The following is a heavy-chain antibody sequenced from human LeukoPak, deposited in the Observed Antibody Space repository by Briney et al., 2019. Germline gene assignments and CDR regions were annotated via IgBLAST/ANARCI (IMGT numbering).Heavy chain of an antibody. V-gene: IGHV4-30-4*01. CDR1: GGCISSGDYY. D-gene: IGHD3-10*01. CDR3: ARRIRGLRTFDY. CDR2: IYYSGTT. J-gene: IGHJ4*02. Sequence: PSETLSLTCTVSGGCISSGDYYWSWIRQPPGKGVEWIGYIYYSGTTYYNPSLKSRVTISVDTSKSQFSLKLSSLSAADTAVYYCARRIRGLRTFDYWGQGTLVTVSS.